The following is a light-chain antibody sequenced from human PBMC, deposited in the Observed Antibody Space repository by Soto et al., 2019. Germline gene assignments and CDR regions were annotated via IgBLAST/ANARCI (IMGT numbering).Light chain of an antibody. CDR3: QHYEDWWT. V-gene: IGKV3-15*01. Sequence: ERVMTQSPATLSVSPGERATLSCRASQSVSSNLAWFQHKPGQAPRLLIYGASTRATGVPARFSGSGSGTEFTLTITSLQSVAFAVYYCQHYEDWWTFGQGTKVEIK. J-gene: IGKJ1*01. CDR2: GAS. CDR1: QSVSSN.